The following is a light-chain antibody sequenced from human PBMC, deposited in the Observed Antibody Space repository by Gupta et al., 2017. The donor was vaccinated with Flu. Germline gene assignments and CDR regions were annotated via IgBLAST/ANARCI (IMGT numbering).Light chain of an antibody. V-gene: IGLV2-14*01. CDR3: ISYIRTIFF. Sequence: QSALTQPASVSGSPGQSITISCTGTNSDIGDYNSVSWYQHHSGKAPKLLIYGVTNRPSGVSDRFSGSKSGDTAPLTISGLQADDEADYYCISYIRTIFFFGSGTTVTV. J-gene: IGLJ1*01. CDR1: NSDIGDYNS. CDR2: GVT.